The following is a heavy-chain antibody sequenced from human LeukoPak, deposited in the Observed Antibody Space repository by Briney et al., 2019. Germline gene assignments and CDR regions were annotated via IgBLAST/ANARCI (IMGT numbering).Heavy chain of an antibody. CDR2: IGGCDGRI. Sequence: GGSVRLLCGACGFPFSIYAVRCLPHARGKAVECVSDIGGCDGRIYYAHPVTGRLTISRDNSKNTLYLQMNSLRAEDTAVYFCATHYGDAGPYDFYCWGQGTLVT. D-gene: IGHD4-17*01. J-gene: IGHJ4*02. CDR1: GFPFSIYA. V-gene: IGHV3-23*01. CDR3: ATHYGDAGPYDFYC.